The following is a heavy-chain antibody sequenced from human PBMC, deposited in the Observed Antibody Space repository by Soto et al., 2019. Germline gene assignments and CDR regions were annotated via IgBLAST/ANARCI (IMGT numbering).Heavy chain of an antibody. CDR2: ISYDGSNK. Sequence: GGSLRLSCAASGFTFSSYGMHWVRQAPGKGLEWVAVISYDGSNKYYADSVKGRFTISRDNSKNTLYLQMNSLRAEDTAVYYCAKDQWKYYYDSSGYYYDYWGQGTLVTVSS. CDR3: AKDQWKYYYDSSGYYYDY. J-gene: IGHJ4*02. V-gene: IGHV3-30*18. CDR1: GFTFSSYG. D-gene: IGHD3-22*01.